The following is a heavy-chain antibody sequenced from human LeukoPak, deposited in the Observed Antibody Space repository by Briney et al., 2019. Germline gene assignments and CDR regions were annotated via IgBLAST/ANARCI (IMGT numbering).Heavy chain of an antibody. CDR3: ARLPGYEGAIDFDY. CDR2: IIANNGTT. D-gene: IGHD1-26*01. V-gene: IGHV1-18*01. Sequence: ASATVSCEASGYTFTSYALCWVRQAPRQGLEWLGCIIANNGTTNYAQKLQGSTTMTTDTSTSTAYMDLRSLRSDDTAVYYCARLPGYEGAIDFDYWGQRTLVTASS. J-gene: IGHJ4*02. CDR1: GYTFTSYA.